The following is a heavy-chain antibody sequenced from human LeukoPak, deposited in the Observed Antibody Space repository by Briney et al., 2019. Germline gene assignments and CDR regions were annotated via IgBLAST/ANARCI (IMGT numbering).Heavy chain of an antibody. CDR1: GYSISSGYY. CDR3: ARVGRLPQYYFDY. Sequence: PSETLSLTCTVSGYSISSGYYWGWIRQPPGKGLEWIGSIYHSGSTYYNPSLKSRVTISVDTSKNQFSLKLSSVTAADTAVYYCARVGRLPQYYFDYWGQGTLVTVSS. V-gene: IGHV4-38-2*02. J-gene: IGHJ4*02. D-gene: IGHD5-18*01. CDR2: IYHSGST.